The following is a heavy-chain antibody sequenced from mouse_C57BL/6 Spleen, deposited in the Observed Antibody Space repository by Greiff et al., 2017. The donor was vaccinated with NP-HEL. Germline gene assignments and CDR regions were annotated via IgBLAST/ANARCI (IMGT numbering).Heavy chain of an antibody. CDR2: ISSGGSYT. CDR3: ARQGVTTVDYAMDY. Sequence: EVQVVESGGDLVKPGGSLKLSCAASGFTFSSYGMSWVRQTPDKRLEWVATISSGGSYTYYPDSVKGRFTISRDNAKNTLYLQMSSLKSEDTAMYYCARQGVTTVDYAMDYWGQGTSVTVSS. CDR1: GFTFSSYG. D-gene: IGHD1-1*01. J-gene: IGHJ4*01. V-gene: IGHV5-6*01.